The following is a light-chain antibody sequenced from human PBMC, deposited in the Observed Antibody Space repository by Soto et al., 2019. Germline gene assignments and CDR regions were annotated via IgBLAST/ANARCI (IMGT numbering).Light chain of an antibody. CDR1: SRDVGGSNY. CDR3: SSYTSSNTLEV. J-gene: IGLJ1*01. CDR2: EVS. Sequence: QSVLIQPASVSESPGQSITISCTGTSRDVGGSNYVSWYQHHPHRAPKLLIYEVSYRPSGVSSRFSGSKSGNTASLTISGLQAEDEADYYCSSYTSSNTLEVFGVGTKVTVL. V-gene: IGLV2-14*01.